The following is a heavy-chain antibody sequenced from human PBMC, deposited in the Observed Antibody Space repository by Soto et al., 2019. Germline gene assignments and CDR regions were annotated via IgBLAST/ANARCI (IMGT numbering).Heavy chain of an antibody. Sequence: QVQLQESGPGLVQPSQTLSLTCTVSGGSIKSGEYYWTWIRQPPAKGLEWMGYIFYSGSTYYNPSLRSRATISIDTSKNQFSLKMSSVTAADTAVYYCASLFDPKDTFDIWGQGTMVTVSS. J-gene: IGHJ3*02. CDR2: IFYSGST. V-gene: IGHV4-30-4*01. CDR1: GGSIKSGEYY. D-gene: IGHD3-10*02. CDR3: ASLFDPKDTFDI.